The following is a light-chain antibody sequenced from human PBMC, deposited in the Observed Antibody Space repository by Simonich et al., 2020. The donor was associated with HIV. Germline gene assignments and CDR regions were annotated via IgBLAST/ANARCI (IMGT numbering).Light chain of an antibody. CDR1: QSVSSY. V-gene: IGKV3-11*01. CDR2: DAS. CDR3: QQRSNWPPKFT. J-gene: IGKJ3*01. Sequence: EIVLTQSPATLSLSPGERATLSCRASQSVSSYLAFYQQKPGHAPRLLIYDASNRATGIPARFSGSGAGTDFTLTISSLEPEDFAVYYCQQRSNWPPKFTFGPGTKVDIK.